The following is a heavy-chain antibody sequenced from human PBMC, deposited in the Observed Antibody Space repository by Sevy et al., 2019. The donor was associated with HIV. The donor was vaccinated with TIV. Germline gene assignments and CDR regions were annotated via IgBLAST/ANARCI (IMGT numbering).Heavy chain of an antibody. CDR3: ARDLGSGNYPYGFDY. V-gene: IGHV3-33*01. CDR1: GFIFSTYD. CDR2: IFYDGSNK. D-gene: IGHD1-26*01. Sequence: GGSLRLSCATSGFIFSTYDIHWVRQAPGKGLEWVALIFYDGSNKFYADSVKGRFTISRDNSKNTLYLQMNSLRPEDTAVYYCARDLGSGNYPYGFDYWGQGALVTVSS. J-gene: IGHJ4*02.